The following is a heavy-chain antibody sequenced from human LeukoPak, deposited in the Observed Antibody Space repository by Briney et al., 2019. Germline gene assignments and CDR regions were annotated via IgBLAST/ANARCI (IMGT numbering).Heavy chain of an antibody. J-gene: IGHJ4*01. CDR2: ISADANSR. CDR3: TKEARETGMGES. D-gene: IGHD5-24*01. Sequence: GGSLRLSCAASGFPFSSYSMNWVRQAPGKGLEWVSPISADANSRYYAESVEGRFTISRDNSNNVLYLQMNNLRTEDTAIYYCTKEARETGMGESWGRGILVTVSS. CDR1: GFPFSSYS. V-gene: IGHV3-23*01.